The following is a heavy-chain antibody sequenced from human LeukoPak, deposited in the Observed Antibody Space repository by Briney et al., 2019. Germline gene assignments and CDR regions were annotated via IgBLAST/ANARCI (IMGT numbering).Heavy chain of an antibody. J-gene: IGHJ6*03. Sequence: SETLSLTCTVSGGSISSYYWSWIRQPAGKGLEWIGRIYTSGSTNYNPSLKSRVTMSVDTSKNQFSLKLSSVTAADTAVYYCARGTVQWELSTGMDYYYYMDVWGKGTTVTVSS. CDR1: GGSISSYY. D-gene: IGHD1-26*01. CDR3: ARGTVQWELSTGMDYYYYMDV. V-gene: IGHV4-4*07. CDR2: IYTSGST.